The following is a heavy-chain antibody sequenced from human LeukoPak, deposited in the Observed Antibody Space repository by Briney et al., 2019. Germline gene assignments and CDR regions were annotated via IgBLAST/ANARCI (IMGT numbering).Heavy chain of an antibody. J-gene: IGHJ6*03. V-gene: IGHV4-30-4*08. Sequence: SETLSLTCTVSGGSISSGDYYWSWIRQPPGKGLEWIGYIYYSGSTYYNPSLKSRVTMSVDTSKNQFSLKLSSVTAADTAVYYCARDQKYYYYMDVWGKGTTVTVSS. CDR1: GGSISSGDYY. CDR2: IYYSGST. CDR3: ARDQKYYYYMDV.